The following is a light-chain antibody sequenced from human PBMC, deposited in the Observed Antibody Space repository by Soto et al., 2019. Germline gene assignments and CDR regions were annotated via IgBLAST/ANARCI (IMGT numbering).Light chain of an antibody. Sequence: EIVMTQSPATLSVSPGERATVSCRASQSVSRTYLAWYQQKPVQAPRLLIYATSSGATGIPDRFSGSGSGTDFTLTISSLQAEDVAVYYCQQYYTTPAITFGQGTRLEI. CDR3: QQYYTTPAIT. J-gene: IGKJ5*01. CDR2: ATS. CDR1: QSVSRTY. V-gene: IGKV3D-15*01.